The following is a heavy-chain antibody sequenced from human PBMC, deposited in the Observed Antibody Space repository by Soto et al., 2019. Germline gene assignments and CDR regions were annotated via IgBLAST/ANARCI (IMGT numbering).Heavy chain of an antibody. CDR2: IYYSGST. CDR3: GRAPRYSSSWSINYFDY. Sequence: SETLSLTCTVSGGSISSYYWSWIRQPPGKGLEWIGYIYYSGSTNYNPSLKSRVTISVDTSKNQFSLKLSSVTAADTAVYYCGRAPRYSSSWSINYFDYGGQEPLVTVPQ. V-gene: IGHV4-59*01. J-gene: IGHJ4*03. D-gene: IGHD6-13*01. CDR1: GGSISSYY.